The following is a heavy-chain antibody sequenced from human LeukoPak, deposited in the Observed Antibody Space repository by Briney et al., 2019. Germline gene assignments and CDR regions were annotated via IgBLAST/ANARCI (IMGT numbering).Heavy chain of an antibody. D-gene: IGHD3-16*02. V-gene: IGHV3-11*04. CDR2: ISSSGSTI. CDR3: AREGYDYVWGSYRYTLDY. Sequence: PGGSLRLSCAASGFTFSDYYMSWIRQAPGKGLEWVSYISSSGSTIYYADSVKGRFTISRDNAKSSLYLQMNSLRAEDTAVYYCAREGYDYVWGSYRYTLDYWGQGTLVTVSS. CDR1: GFTFSDYY. J-gene: IGHJ4*02.